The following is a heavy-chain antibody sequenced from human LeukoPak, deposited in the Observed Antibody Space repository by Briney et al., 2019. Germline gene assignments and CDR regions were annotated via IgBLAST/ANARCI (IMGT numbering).Heavy chain of an antibody. D-gene: IGHD3-22*01. V-gene: IGHV3-15*01. CDR3: TTVDPQYYYDSSGYYFDY. J-gene: IGHJ4*02. Sequence: PGGSLRLSCAVSGFTFSNAWMSWVRQAPGKGLEWVGRIKSKTDGGTTDYAAPVKGRFTISRDDSKNTLYLQMNSLKTEDTAVYYCTTVDPQYYYDSSGYYFDYWGQGTLVTVSS. CDR2: IKSKTDGGTT. CDR1: GFTFSNAW.